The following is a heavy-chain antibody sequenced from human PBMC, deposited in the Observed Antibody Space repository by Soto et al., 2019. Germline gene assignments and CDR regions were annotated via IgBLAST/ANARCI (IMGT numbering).Heavy chain of an antibody. CDR2: VDPNGGGS. D-gene: IGHD4-17*01. CDR3: ASWVDYGDFEGFDF. CDR1: GYTFTGYY. Sequence: ASVKVSCKASGYTFTGYYMHWVRHAPGQGLEWMGWVDPNGGGSNSAQKFQGSVTMTWDTSITTAYLDLTRLTTNDTATYFCASWVDYGDFEGFDFWGQGTLVTVSS. V-gene: IGHV1-2*04. J-gene: IGHJ4*02.